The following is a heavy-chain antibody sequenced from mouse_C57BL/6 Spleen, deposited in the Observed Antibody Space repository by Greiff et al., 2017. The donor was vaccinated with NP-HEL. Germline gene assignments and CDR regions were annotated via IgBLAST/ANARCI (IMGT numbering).Heavy chain of an antibody. D-gene: IGHD1-1*01. CDR3: NTAEGCYGSSAAWFAY. J-gene: IGHJ3*01. CDR1: GFNIKAYY. Sequence: VQLQQSGAELVRPGASVKLSCTASGFNIKAYYMHWVKQRPEQGLEWIGRIDPEDGDTEYAPKFQGKATMTADTSSNTAYLQLSSLTSEDAAVYYCNTAEGCYGSSAAWFAYWGQGTLVTVSA. V-gene: IGHV14-1*01. CDR2: IDPEDGDT.